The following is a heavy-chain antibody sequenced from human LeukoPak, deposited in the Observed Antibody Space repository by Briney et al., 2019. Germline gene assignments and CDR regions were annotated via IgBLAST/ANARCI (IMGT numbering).Heavy chain of an antibody. V-gene: IGHV4-34*01. D-gene: IGHD3-22*01. J-gene: IGHJ4*02. CDR3: ARGHSLEYYYDSSGYYLEN. CDR1: GGSFSGYY. CDR2: INHSGST. Sequence: SETLSLTCAVYGGSFSGYYWSWIRQPPGKGLKWIGEINHSGSTNYNPSLKSRVTISVDTSKNQFSLKLSSVTAADTAVYYCARGHSLEYYYDSSGYYLENWGQGTLVTVSS.